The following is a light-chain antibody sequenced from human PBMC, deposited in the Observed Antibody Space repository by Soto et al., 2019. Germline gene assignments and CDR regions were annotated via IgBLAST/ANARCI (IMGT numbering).Light chain of an antibody. Sequence: QSVLTQPPSASGTPGQRVTISCSGGSSNIGSNNVNWYQQLPGAAPKLLIYSNNQRPSGVPERFSGSKSGSSASLAISGLQSEDEADYYCVAWSDTLNGVLFGGGTKLTVL. J-gene: IGLJ2*01. CDR3: VAWSDTLNGVL. V-gene: IGLV1-44*01. CDR1: SSNIGSNN. CDR2: SNN.